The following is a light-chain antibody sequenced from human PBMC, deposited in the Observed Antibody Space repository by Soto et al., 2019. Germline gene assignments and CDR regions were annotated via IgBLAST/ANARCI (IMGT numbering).Light chain of an antibody. CDR1: SSNIGSNA. Sequence: QSVLTQPPSASGTPGQRVTISCSGSSSNIGSNAVHWYQQLPGTAPQLLIYSNNQRPSGVPDRFSGSKSGTSASLAISGLQSEDEAGYYCSAWDASLNGVLFGGGTKLTVI. CDR2: SNN. CDR3: SAWDASLNGVL. J-gene: IGLJ2*01. V-gene: IGLV1-44*01.